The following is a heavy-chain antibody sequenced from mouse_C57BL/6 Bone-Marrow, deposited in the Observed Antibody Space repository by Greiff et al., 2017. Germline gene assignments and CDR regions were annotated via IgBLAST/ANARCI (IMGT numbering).Heavy chain of an antibody. J-gene: IGHJ2*01. V-gene: IGHV1-59*01. D-gene: IGHD1-1*01. CDR1: GYTFTSYW. CDR2: IDPSDSYT. Sequence: QVQLQQPGAELVRPGTSVKLSCKASGYTFTSYWMHWVKQRPGQGLEWIGVIDPSDSYTNYNQKFKGKATLTVDTSSSTAYMQLSSLTSEDSAVYYCARSRGITTVVENFDYWGQGTTLTVSS. CDR3: ARSRGITTVVENFDY.